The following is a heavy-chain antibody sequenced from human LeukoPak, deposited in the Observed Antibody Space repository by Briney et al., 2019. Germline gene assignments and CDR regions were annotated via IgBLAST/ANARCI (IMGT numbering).Heavy chain of an antibody. CDR2: INPNSGGT. CDR1: GYTFTGYY. Sequence: ASVKVSCKASGYTFTGYYMHWVRQAPGQGLEWMGWINPNSGGTNYAQKFQGRVTMTRDTSISTAYMELSRLRSDNTAVYYCARGVAYYDILTGPRGHCDYWGQGTLVTVSS. CDR3: ARGVAYYDILTGPRGHCDY. J-gene: IGHJ4*02. V-gene: IGHV1-2*02. D-gene: IGHD3-9*01.